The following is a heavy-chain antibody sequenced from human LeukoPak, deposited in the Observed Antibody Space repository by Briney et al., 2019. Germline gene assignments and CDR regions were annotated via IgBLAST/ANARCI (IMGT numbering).Heavy chain of an antibody. CDR1: GGSISSSSYY. CDR2: IYYSGST. J-gene: IGHJ5*02. CDR3: ARKDGNNKTWFDP. Sequence: PSETLSLTCTVSGGSISSSSYYWGWIRQPPGQGLEWIGSIYYSGSTYYNPSLKSRVTISVDTSKNQFSLKVTSVTAAERALFYCARKDGNNKTWFDPWAREPWSPSPQ. V-gene: IGHV4-39*01. D-gene: IGHD5-24*01.